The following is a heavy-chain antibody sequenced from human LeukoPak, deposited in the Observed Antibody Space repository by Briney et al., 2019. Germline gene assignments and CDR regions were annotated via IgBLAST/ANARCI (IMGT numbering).Heavy chain of an antibody. J-gene: IGHJ4*02. CDR1: GFTFSSYS. CDR2: ISSSSSTI. CDR3: ARDGVVHDY. D-gene: IGHD3-3*01. Sequence: PGGSLRLSCAASGFTFSSYSMNWVRQAPGKGLEWVSYISSSSSTIYYADSVKGRFTISRDNAKNSLYLQMNSLRAEDTAVYYCARDGVVHDYWGQGTLVTVSS. V-gene: IGHV3-48*04.